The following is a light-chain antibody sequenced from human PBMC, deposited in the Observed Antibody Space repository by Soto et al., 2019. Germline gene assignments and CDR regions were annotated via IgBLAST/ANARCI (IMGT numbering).Light chain of an antibody. V-gene: IGLV2-14*01. CDR1: SSDVGGYKY. Sequence: QSALTQPASVSGSPGQSITISCTGTSSDVGGYKYVSWYQHHPGKAPKLVIYEVTNRPSGVSNRFSGSKSGNTASLTISGLQAEDEAVYYCFSYTSRSTHLFGGGTKLTVL. J-gene: IGLJ3*02. CDR3: FSYTSRSTHL. CDR2: EVT.